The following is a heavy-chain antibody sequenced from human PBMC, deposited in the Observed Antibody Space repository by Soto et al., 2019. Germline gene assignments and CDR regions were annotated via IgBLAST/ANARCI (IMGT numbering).Heavy chain of an antibody. CDR3: SGERVTVYYGRYYYGMDV. V-gene: IGHV4-39*02. Sequence: PSETLSLTCTVSGGSISSSSYYWGWIRQPPGKGLEWIGSIYYSGSAYYNPSLKSRVTISVDTSKNQFSLKLSSVTAADTAVYYCSGERVTVYYGRYYYGMDVWGQGTTVTVSS. J-gene: IGHJ6*02. D-gene: IGHD3-16*01. CDR1: GGSISSSSYY. CDR2: IYYSGSA.